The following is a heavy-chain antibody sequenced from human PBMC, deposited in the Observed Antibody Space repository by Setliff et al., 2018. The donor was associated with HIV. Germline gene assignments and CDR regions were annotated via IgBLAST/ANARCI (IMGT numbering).Heavy chain of an antibody. CDR1: GFSIATNW. J-gene: IGHJ2*01. Sequence: PGGSLRLSCVVSGFSIATNWMTWVRQAPGKGLEWVANINQEGTEKYYVGSVKGRFTISRDNAKNSLYVQMNSLRAEDTAVYHCARDLGPFRLQFLEWGLSSANWNFDLWGRGTLVTVSS. CDR2: INQEGTEK. CDR3: ARDLGPFRLQFLEWGLSSANWNFDL. V-gene: IGHV3-7*01. D-gene: IGHD3-3*01.